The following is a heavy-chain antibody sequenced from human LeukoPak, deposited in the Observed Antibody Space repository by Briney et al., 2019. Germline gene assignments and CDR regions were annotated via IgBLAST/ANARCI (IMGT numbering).Heavy chain of an antibody. V-gene: IGHV4-39*07. Sequence: SETLSLTCTVSGGSISSSSYYWGWIRQPPGKGLEWIGSIYYSGSTYYNPSLKSRVTISVDTSKNQFSLKLSSVTAADTAVYYCAREGLHGSYGSDAFDIWGQGTMVTVSS. J-gene: IGHJ3*02. CDR3: AREGLHGSYGSDAFDI. CDR2: IYYSGST. CDR1: GGSISSSSYY. D-gene: IGHD1-26*01.